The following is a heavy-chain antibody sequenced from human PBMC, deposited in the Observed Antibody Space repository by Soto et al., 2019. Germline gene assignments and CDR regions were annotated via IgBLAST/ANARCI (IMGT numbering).Heavy chain of an antibody. CDR3: ARVMYDYVWGSYRAGYFDY. CDR1: GFTFSDYY. J-gene: IGHJ4*02. Sequence: VGSLRLSCAASGFTFSDYYMSWIRQAPGKGLEWVSYISSSSSYTNYADSVKGRFTISRDNAKNSLYLQMNSLRAEDTAVYYCARVMYDYVWGSYRAGYFDYWGQGTLVTVSS. D-gene: IGHD3-16*02. CDR2: ISSSSSYT. V-gene: IGHV3-11*06.